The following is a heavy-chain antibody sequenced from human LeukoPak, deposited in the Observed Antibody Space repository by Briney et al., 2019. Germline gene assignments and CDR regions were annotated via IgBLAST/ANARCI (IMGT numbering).Heavy chain of an antibody. D-gene: IGHD6-19*01. Sequence: GGSLRLSCAASGFTVSSNYKSWVRQAPGKGLEWVSVIYSGGSTYYADSVKGRFTISRDNSRNTLYLQMNSLRAEDTAVYYCARVTYSSGWSWGQGTLVTVSS. CDR2: IYSGGST. V-gene: IGHV3-66*02. CDR3: ARVTYSSGWS. CDR1: GFTVSSNY. J-gene: IGHJ5*02.